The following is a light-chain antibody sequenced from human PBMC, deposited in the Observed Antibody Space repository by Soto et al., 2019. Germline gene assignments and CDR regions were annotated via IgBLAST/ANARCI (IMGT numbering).Light chain of an antibody. J-gene: IGKJ1*01. Sequence: EIVLTQSPGTLSLSPGERATLSCRASQSVSNNYLAWYQQKPGQAPRLLIYGASNRATGIPDRFSGSGSGKYFTITISRLEHEDFAVYYCQQYGSSGTFGQGTKVEIK. CDR1: QSVSNNY. CDR2: GAS. CDR3: QQYGSSGT. V-gene: IGKV3-20*01.